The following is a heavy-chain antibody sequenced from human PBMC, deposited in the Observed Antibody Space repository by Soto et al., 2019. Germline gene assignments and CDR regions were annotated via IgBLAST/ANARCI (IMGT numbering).Heavy chain of an antibody. J-gene: IGHJ4*02. D-gene: IGHD2-21*02. CDR2: ISGSGGST. CDR1: GFTFSSYD. CDR3: AKVWVDIVVVTAIYYFDY. V-gene: IGHV3-23*01. Sequence: LRLSCAASGFTFSSYDMSWVRQAPGKGLEWVSGISGSGGSTYYADSVKGRFTISRDNSKNTLYLQMNSLRAEDTAVYYCAKVWVDIVVVTAIYYFDYWGQGTLVTVSS.